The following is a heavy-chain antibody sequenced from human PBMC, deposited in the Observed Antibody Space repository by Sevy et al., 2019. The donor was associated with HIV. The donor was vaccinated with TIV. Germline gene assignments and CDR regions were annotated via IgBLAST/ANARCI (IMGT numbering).Heavy chain of an antibody. CDR2: ISSSSSYI. J-gene: IGHJ4*02. CDR3: ARAEGPYTQFDY. Sequence: GGSLRLSCAASGFTFSSYSMNWVRQAPGKGLEWVSSISSSSSYIYYADSVKGRFTISRDNAKNSLYLQMNSLRAEDTAVYYCARAEGPYTQFDYWGQGTLVIVSS. CDR1: GFTFSSYS. V-gene: IGHV3-21*01. D-gene: IGHD1-20*01.